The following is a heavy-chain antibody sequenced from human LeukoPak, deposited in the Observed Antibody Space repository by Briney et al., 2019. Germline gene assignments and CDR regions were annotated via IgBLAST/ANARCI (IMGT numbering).Heavy chain of an antibody. CDR1: GGSFSGYY. Sequence: SGTLSLTCAVYGGSFSGYYWSWIRQPPGKGLEWIGEINHSGSTNYNPSLKSRVTISVDTSKNQFSLKLSSVTAADTAVYYCASGYDSSGYSAAYWGQGTLVTVSS. V-gene: IGHV4-34*01. J-gene: IGHJ4*02. CDR2: INHSGST. CDR3: ASGYDSSGYSAAY. D-gene: IGHD3-22*01.